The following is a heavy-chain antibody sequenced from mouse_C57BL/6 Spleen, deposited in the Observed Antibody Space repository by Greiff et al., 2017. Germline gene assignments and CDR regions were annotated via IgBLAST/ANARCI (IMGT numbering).Heavy chain of an antibody. V-gene: IGHV1-69*01. J-gene: IGHJ2*01. CDR2: IDPSDSYT. CDR3: ARSTNWAYFDY. D-gene: IGHD4-1*01. Sequence: VQLQQPGAELVMPGASVKLSCKASGYTFTSYWLHWVKQRPGQGLEWIGEIDPSDSYTNYNQKFKGKSTLTVDKSSSTAYMQLSSLTPEDSAVYYGARSTNWAYFDYWGQGTTLTVSS. CDR1: GYTFTSYW.